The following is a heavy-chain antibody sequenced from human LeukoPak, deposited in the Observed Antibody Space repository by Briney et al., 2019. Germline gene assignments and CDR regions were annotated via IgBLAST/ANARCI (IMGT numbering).Heavy chain of an antibody. CDR1: GFTFDDYA. Sequence: GGSLRLSCAASGFTFDDYAMHWVRQAPGKGLEWVSGISWNSGSIGYADSVKGRFTISRDNAKNSLYLQMNSLRAEDTAVYYCARDQGGNLPWAAFDIWGQGTMVTVSS. CDR3: ARDQGGNLPWAAFDI. J-gene: IGHJ3*02. V-gene: IGHV3-9*01. D-gene: IGHD4-23*01. CDR2: ISWNSGSI.